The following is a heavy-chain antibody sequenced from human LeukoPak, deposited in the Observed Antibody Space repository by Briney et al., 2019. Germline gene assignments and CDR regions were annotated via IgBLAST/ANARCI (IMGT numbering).Heavy chain of an antibody. J-gene: IGHJ4*01. Sequence: ETVTLICTVSGGSINFYYWNWLRQPAGKGLEWIGRIYSTGSTSYSPSLKSRVTMSVDKSKNQFSLNLSSVTAADTAVYYCARGIADPYSFDSWG. CDR3: ARGIADPYSFDS. D-gene: IGHD6-13*01. CDR2: IYSTGST. CDR1: GGSINFYY. V-gene: IGHV4-4*07.